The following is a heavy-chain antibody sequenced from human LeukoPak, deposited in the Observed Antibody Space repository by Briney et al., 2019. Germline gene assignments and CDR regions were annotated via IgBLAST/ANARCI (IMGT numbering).Heavy chain of an antibody. V-gene: IGHV4-59*01. J-gene: IGHJ3*02. CDR3: ARVKKDRRRTKSEPYSSCWYDAFDI. CDR2: IYYSGST. D-gene: IGHD6-19*01. CDR1: GGSISSYY. Sequence: AETLSLTCTVSGGSISSYYWSWIRQPPGKGLEWVGYIYYSGSTNYNPSLKSRVTISVDTSKNQFALKLSSVTAADTAVYYCARVKKDRRRTKSEPYSSCWYDAFDIWGQGTMVTVSS.